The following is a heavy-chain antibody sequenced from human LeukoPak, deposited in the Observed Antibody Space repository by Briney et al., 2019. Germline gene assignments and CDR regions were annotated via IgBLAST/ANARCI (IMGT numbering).Heavy chain of an antibody. CDR3: AGSSCGGNCYSGFDY. V-gene: IGHV3-23*01. D-gene: IGHD2-21*02. CDR2: ISGSGSST. CDR1: GFTLSSYA. Sequence: GGPLRLSCAASGFTLSSYAMAWVRQAPGKGLQWVSAISGSGSSTYYADSVKGRFTISRDNSKNTLFLQMNSLRAEDTAVYYCAGSSCGGNCYSGFDYWGQGTLVTVSS. J-gene: IGHJ4*02.